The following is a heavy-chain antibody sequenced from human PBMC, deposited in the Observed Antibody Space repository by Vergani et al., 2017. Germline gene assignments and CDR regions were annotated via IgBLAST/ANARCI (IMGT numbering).Heavy chain of an antibody. D-gene: IGHD5-18*01. J-gene: IGHJ4*02. CDR1: GFTFSSYG. V-gene: IGHV3-33*01. CDR2: IWYDGSNK. Sequence: QVQLVESGGGVVQPGRSLRLSCAASGFTFSSYGMYWVRQAPGKGLEWVAVIWYDGSNKYYADSVKGRFTISRDNSKNTLYLQMNSLRAEDTAVYYCARDQGMDTAMTNEYYFDYWGQGTLVTVSS. CDR3: ARDQGMDTAMTNEYYFDY.